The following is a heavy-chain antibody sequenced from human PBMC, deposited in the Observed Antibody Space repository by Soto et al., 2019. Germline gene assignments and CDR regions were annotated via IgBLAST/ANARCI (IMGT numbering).Heavy chain of an antibody. CDR2: ISDNGRTT. V-gene: IGHV3-23*01. CDR1: GFTFSNYG. J-gene: IGHJ4*02. D-gene: IGHD2-8*01. Sequence: EVQLLESGGGLVQPGGSLRLSCVASGFTFSNYGMTWVRQAPGKGLEWVSGISDNGRTTSYADSVKGRFTISRDNSKNTLSVQMNSLRVDDTAVYYCVPRMENPFRWGQGTLVTVSS. CDR3: VPRMENPFR.